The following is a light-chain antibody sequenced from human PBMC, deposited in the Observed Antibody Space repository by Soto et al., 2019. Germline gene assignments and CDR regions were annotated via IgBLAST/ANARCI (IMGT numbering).Light chain of an antibody. J-gene: IGLJ1*01. Sequence: QPVLTQPASVSGSPGQSITISCTGTSSDVGGYNYVSWYQHHPGKAPKRMIHDVSNRPSGVSNRFSGSKSGNTASLTISGLQAEDEADYYCSSYIPNNSTYVFGTGTKLNVL. CDR1: SSDVGGYNY. CDR3: SSYIPNNSTYV. V-gene: IGLV2-14*03. CDR2: DVS.